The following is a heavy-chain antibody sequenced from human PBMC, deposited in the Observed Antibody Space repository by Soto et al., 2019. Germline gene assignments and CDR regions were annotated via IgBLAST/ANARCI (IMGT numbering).Heavy chain of an antibody. Sequence: QVQLVQSGAEVKKPGASVKVSCKASGYTFTSYAIHWVRQAPGQRLEWMGWINAGNGNTKYSQKFQGRVTITRDTSASTAYMELSSLRSEDTAVYYCARVYGAELELPGPWGQGTLVTVSS. CDR2: INAGNGNT. V-gene: IGHV1-3*01. J-gene: IGHJ5*02. D-gene: IGHD1-7*01. CDR1: GYTFTSYA. CDR3: ARVYGAELELPGP.